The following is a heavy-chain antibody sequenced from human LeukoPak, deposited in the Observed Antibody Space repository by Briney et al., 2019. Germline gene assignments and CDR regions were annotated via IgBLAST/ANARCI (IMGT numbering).Heavy chain of an antibody. CDR3: AGVGVPRGYSYGQLDY. D-gene: IGHD5-18*01. CDR1: GGSISSYY. V-gene: IGHV4-59*01. CDR2: IYYSGST. J-gene: IGHJ4*02. Sequence: PSETLSLTCTVSGGSISSYYWSWIRQPPGKGLEWIGYIYYSGSTNYNPSLKSRVTISADTSKNQFSLKLSSVTAADTAVYYCAGVGVPRGYSYGQLDYWGQGTLVTVSS.